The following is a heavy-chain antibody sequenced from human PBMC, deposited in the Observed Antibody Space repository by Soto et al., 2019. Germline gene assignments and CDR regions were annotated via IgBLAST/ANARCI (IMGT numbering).Heavy chain of an antibody. CDR2: IDPSDSYT. CDR1: GYSFTSYW. Sequence: GESLKISCKGSGYSFTSYWISWVRQMPGKGLEWMGRIDPSDSYTNYSPSFQGHVTISADKSISTAYLQWSSLRASDTAMHYCATRTADYYYNAMDVWGQGTTVTVSS. CDR3: ATRTADYYYNAMDV. J-gene: IGHJ6*02. V-gene: IGHV5-10-1*01. D-gene: IGHD1-1*01.